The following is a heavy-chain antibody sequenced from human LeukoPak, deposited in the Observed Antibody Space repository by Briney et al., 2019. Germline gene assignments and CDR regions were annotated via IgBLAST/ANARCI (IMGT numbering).Heavy chain of an antibody. V-gene: IGHV3-21*01. D-gene: IGHD3-10*01. CDR1: GFTFSSYS. Sequence: KPGGSLRLSCAASGFTFSSYSMNWVRQAPGKGLEWVSSISSSSSYIYYADSVKGRFSISRDNAKNSLYLQMNSLRDEDTAVYYCARSMVRGGYAFDIWGQGTMVTVSS. J-gene: IGHJ3*02. CDR2: ISSSSSYI. CDR3: ARSMVRGGYAFDI.